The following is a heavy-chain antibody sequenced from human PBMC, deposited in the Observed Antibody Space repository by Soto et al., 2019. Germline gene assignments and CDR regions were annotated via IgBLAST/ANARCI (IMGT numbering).Heavy chain of an antibody. CDR3: ARTGVYDILTGPPLFDY. CDR1: GYTFTSYY. D-gene: IGHD3-9*01. J-gene: IGHJ4*02. Sequence: ASVKVSCKASGYTFTSYYMHWVRQAPGQGLEWMGIINPSGGSTSYAQKFQGRVTMTRDTSTSTVYMELSSLRSEDTAVYYCARTGVYDILTGPPLFDYWGQGTLVTVSS. V-gene: IGHV1-46*03. CDR2: INPSGGST.